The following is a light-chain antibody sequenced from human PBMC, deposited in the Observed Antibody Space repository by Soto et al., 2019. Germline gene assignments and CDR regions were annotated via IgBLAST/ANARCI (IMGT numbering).Light chain of an antibody. Sequence: EIVLTQSTATLSLSPGERATLSCRASQSVSSYLAWYQQKPGQAPRLLIYDTSNRATGIPARFSGSGSGTDFTLTISSLEPEDFAVYYCQQRDSRPSITFGQGTRLEIK. V-gene: IGKV3-11*01. J-gene: IGKJ5*01. CDR3: QQRDSRPSIT. CDR2: DTS. CDR1: QSVSSY.